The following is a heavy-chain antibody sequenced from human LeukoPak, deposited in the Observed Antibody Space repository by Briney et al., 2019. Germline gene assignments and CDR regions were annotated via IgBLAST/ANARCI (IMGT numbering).Heavy chain of an antibody. J-gene: IGHJ3*02. CDR1: GCSFTTYW. V-gene: IGHV5-51*01. D-gene: IGHD6-13*01. CDR3: ARRSWDDSSSWSDAFDI. CDR2: IYPGASHT. Sequence: GESLKISCKGSGCSFTTYWIGWVRQMPGKGLEWMGIIYPGASHTRYSPSFQGQVTISADKSISTAYLQWSSLKASDTAMYYCARRSWDDSSSWSDAFDIWGQGTMVTVSS.